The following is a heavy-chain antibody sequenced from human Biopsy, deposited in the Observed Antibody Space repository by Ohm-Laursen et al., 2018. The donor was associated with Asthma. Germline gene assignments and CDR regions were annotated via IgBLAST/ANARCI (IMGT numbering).Heavy chain of an antibody. V-gene: IGHV1-69*13. CDR2: INSVFGTT. CDR3: ARKAGSCISRTCYSLDF. Sequence: SVKVSCKPLGGTFNTYVIGWVRQAPGQGLEWVGGINSVFGTTTYPQKFQDRVTITADDSTSTVYMELSSLGSGDTAVYYCARKAGSCISRTCYSLDFWGQGTLVTVSS. J-gene: IGHJ4*02. D-gene: IGHD2-2*01. CDR1: GGTFNTYV.